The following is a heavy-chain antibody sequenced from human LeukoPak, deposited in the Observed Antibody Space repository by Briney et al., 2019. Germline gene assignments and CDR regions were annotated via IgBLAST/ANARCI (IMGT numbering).Heavy chain of an antibody. CDR1: GFTFSSYS. D-gene: IGHD2-2*01. V-gene: IGHV3-53*01. CDR2: IYSDGHT. Sequence: GGSLRLSCAASGFTFSSYSMNWVRQTPGKGLEWVSDIYSDGHTYYADSVKGRFTISRDNSNNALYLQMNSLRVEDTAVYYCARAVPAAFRPYYFDSWGQGTLVAVSS. J-gene: IGHJ4*02. CDR3: ARAVPAAFRPYYFDS.